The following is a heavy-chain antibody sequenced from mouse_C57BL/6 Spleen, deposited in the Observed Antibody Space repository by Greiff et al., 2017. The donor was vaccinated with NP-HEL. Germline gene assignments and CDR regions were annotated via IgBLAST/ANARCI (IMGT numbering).Heavy chain of an antibody. CDR1: GYAFSSSW. CDR2: IYPGDGDT. D-gene: IGHD3-1*01. V-gene: IGHV1-82*01. CDR3: AREGSGCFDY. Sequence: VQLQQSGPELVKPGASVKISCKASGYAFSSSWMNWVKQRPGKGLEWIGRIYPGDGDTNYNGKFKGKATLTADKSSSTAYMQLSSLTSEDSAVYFCAREGSGCFDYWGQGTTLTVSS. J-gene: IGHJ2*01.